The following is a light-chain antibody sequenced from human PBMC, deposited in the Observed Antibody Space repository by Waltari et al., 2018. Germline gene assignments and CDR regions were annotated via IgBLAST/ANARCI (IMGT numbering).Light chain of an antibody. CDR3: CSFTSRSTWV. J-gene: IGLJ3*02. V-gene: IGLV2-14*01. CDR2: DVS. Sequence: QSALTQPASVSGSPAQSITISCTVTSSDVGGYNYVSWYHQHPGKVPKLLIFDVSNRPSGVSNRFSGSKSGNTASLTISGLQAEDESDYYCCSFTSRSTWVFGGGTKLTVL. CDR1: SSDVGGYNY.